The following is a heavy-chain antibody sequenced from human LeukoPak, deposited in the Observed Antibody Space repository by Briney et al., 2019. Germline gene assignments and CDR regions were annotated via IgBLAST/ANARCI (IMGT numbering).Heavy chain of an antibody. CDR2: ISAYNGNT. D-gene: IGHD3-10*01. Sequence: ASVKVSCKASGYTFTSYGISWVRQAPRQGLEWMGWISAYNGNTNYAQKLQGRVTMTTDTSTSTAYMELRSLRSDDTAVYYCARDARVLFGELLDTFDYWGQGTLVTVSS. J-gene: IGHJ4*02. CDR1: GYTFTSYG. V-gene: IGHV1-18*04. CDR3: ARDARVLFGELLDTFDY.